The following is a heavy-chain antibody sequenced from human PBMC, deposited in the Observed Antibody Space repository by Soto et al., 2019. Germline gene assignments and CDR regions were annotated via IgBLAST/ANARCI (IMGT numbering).Heavy chain of an antibody. V-gene: IGHV3-23*01. CDR2: ISGSGGST. CDR3: AKDASYQLLERGRNWYFDL. Sequence: EVQLLESGGGLVQPGGSLRLSCAASGFTFSSYAMSWVRQAPGKGLEWVSAISGSGGSTYYADSVKGRFTISRDNSKNTLYLQMNSLRAEDTGVYYCAKDASYQLLERGRNWYFDLWGRGTLVTVSS. J-gene: IGHJ2*01. CDR1: GFTFSSYA. D-gene: IGHD2-2*01.